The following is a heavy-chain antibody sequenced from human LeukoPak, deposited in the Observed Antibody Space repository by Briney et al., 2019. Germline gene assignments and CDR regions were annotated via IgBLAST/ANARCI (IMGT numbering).Heavy chain of an antibody. D-gene: IGHD3-16*01. V-gene: IGHV4-34*01. J-gene: IGHJ4*02. CDR3: ARDGPPTYVRGCYFDY. Sequence: ETLSLTCAVYGGSFSGYYWSWIRQPPGKGLEWIGEINHSGSTNYNPSLKSRVTISVDTSKNQFSLKLSSVTAADTAVYYCARDGPPTYVRGCYFDYWGQGTLVTVSS. CDR1: GGSFSGYY. CDR2: INHSGST.